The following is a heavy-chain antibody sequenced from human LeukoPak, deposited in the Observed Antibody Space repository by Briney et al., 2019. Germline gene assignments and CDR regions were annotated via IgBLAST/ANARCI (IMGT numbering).Heavy chain of an antibody. CDR2: INYSGST. CDR3: ARRGPVSTPYYYYMDV. V-gene: IGHV4-59*08. J-gene: IGHJ6*03. Sequence: SETLSLTCTVSGGSISSYYWSWVRQPPGKGQEWVGYINYSGSTNYNPSLKTRVTISVDTSKNQFSLRLRSVTAADTAVYYCARRGPVSTPYYYYMDVWGKGTTVSVSS. D-gene: IGHD1-14*01. CDR1: GGSISSYY.